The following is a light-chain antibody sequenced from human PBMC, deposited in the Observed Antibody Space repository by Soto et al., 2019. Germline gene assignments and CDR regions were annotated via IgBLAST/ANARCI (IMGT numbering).Light chain of an antibody. Sequence: EIVLTQSPGTLSLSPGDTATLSCRASQTVSNYHLAWYQQKPGHAPRLLIYGVSSRDTGIPDRFTGGGSGTDFTLTITRLEPEDFAVYYCQQYGGSPPRFSFGPGTKVDIK. CDR2: GVS. CDR3: QQYGGSPPRFS. J-gene: IGKJ3*01. CDR1: QTVSNYH. V-gene: IGKV3-20*01.